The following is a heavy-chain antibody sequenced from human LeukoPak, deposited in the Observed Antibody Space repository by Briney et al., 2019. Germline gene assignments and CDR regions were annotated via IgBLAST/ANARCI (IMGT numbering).Heavy chain of an antibody. CDR2: IIPILGIA. V-gene: IGHV1-69*04. CDR3: ASSYNWNYRFDP. CDR1: GYTFTSYG. D-gene: IGHD1-7*01. J-gene: IGHJ5*02. Sequence: SVKVSCKASGYTFTSYGISWVRQAPGQGLEWMGRIIPILGIANYAQKFQGRVTITADKSTSTAYMELSSLRSEDTAVYYCASSYNWNYRFDPWGQGTLVTVSS.